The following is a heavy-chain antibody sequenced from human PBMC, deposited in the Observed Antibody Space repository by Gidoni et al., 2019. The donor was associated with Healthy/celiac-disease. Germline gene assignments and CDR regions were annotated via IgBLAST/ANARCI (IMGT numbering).Heavy chain of an antibody. J-gene: IGHJ3*02. D-gene: IGHD3-3*01. CDR2: IYYNGST. CDR3: ASPSTITIFGVVIILDAFDI. Sequence: QLQLQESGPGLVKPSETLSLTCTVSGGSISSSSYYWGWIRQPPGRGLEWIGSIYYNGSTYYNPSLKSRVTISVDTSKNQFSLKLSSVTAADTAVYYCASPSTITIFGVVIILDAFDIWGQGTMVTVSS. V-gene: IGHV4-39*01. CDR1: GGSISSSSYY.